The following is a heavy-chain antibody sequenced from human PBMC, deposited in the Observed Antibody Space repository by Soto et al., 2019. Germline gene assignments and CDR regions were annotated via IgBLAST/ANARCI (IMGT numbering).Heavy chain of an antibody. V-gene: IGHV4-4*07. J-gene: IGHJ4*02. D-gene: IGHD5-12*01. CDR1: GGSISGPS. CDR2: IYPSGST. Sequence: KTSETLSLTCTASGGSISGPSWVGILKPAGKGLEWIGHIYPSGSTSYNPSLRSRVTMSLDTSTSKIFLNLTSVTAADTAVFYCVRGRSYSVYDFWGPGTLVTVSS. CDR3: VRGRSYSVYDF.